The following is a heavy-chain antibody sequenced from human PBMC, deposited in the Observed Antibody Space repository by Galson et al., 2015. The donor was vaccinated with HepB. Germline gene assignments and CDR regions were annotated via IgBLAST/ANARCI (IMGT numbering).Heavy chain of an antibody. Sequence: SLRLSCAASGFTFSSYSMNWVRQAPGKGLEWVGFIRSKAYGGTTEYAASVKGRFTISRDDSKSIAYLQMSSLKTEDTAVYYCTRPYYYVSSGYSQLRYFQHWGQGTLVTVSS. V-gene: IGHV3-49*04. D-gene: IGHD3-22*01. CDR2: IRSKAYGGTT. CDR1: GFTFSSYS. CDR3: TRPYYYVSSGYSQLRYFQH. J-gene: IGHJ1*01.